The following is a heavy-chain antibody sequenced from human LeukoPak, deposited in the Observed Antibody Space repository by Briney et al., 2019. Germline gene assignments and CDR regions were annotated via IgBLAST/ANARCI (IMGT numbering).Heavy chain of an antibody. V-gene: IGHV4-39*01. CDR2: IYYSGST. J-gene: IGHJ4*02. CDR1: GGSISSSSYY. CDR3: ARTHYYGSGSYSKPSEPFDY. D-gene: IGHD3-10*01. Sequence: TSSETLSLTCTVSGGSISSSSYYWGWIRQPPGKGLEWIGSIYYSGSTYYNPSLKSRVTISVDTSKNQFSLKLSSVTAADTAVYYCARTHYYGSGSYSKPSEPFDYWGQGTLVTVSS.